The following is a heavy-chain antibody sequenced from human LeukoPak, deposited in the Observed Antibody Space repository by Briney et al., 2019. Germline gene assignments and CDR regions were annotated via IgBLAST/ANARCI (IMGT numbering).Heavy chain of an antibody. V-gene: IGHV4-38-2*01. CDR3: ARVSGIAVAGSRYFDY. CDR2: IYHSGST. J-gene: IGHJ4*02. CDR1: GGSFSAYY. D-gene: IGHD6-19*01. Sequence: PSETLSLTCAVYGGSFSAYYWGWIRQPPGKGLEWIGSIYHSGSTYYNPSLKSRVTISVDTSKNQFSLKLSSVTAADTAVYYCARVSGIAVAGSRYFDYWGQGTLVTVSS.